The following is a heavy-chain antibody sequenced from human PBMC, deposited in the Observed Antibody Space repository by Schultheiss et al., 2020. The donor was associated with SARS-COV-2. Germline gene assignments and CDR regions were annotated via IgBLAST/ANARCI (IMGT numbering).Heavy chain of an antibody. CDR2: ISGSGGST. CDR1: GFTLSSYV. Sequence: GESLKISCAASGFTLSSYVMSWVRQAPGKGLEWVSAISGSGGSTYYADSVKGRFTISRDNSKNTLYLQMNSLRAEDTAVYYCAKDPLLWFREREGVLSFFDYWGQGTLVTVSS. V-gene: IGHV3-23*01. J-gene: IGHJ4*02. D-gene: IGHD3-10*01. CDR3: AKDPLLWFREREGVLSFFDY.